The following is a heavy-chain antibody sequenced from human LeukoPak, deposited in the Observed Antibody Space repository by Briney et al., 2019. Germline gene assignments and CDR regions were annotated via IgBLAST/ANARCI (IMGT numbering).Heavy chain of an antibody. CDR3: AREGWYYYDSSGESAFDI. CDR1: GGSISSYY. CDR2: IYYSGST. J-gene: IGHJ3*02. Sequence: SETLSLTCTVSGGSISSYYWSWIRQPPGKGLEWIGYIYYSGSTNYNPSLKSRVTISVDTSKNQFSLKLSSVTAADTAVYYCAREGWYYYDSSGESAFDIWGQGTMVTVSS. D-gene: IGHD3-22*01. V-gene: IGHV4-59*01.